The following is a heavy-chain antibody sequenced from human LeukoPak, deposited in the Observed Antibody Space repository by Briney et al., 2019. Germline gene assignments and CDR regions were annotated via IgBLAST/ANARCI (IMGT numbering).Heavy chain of an antibody. J-gene: IGHJ4*01. CDR3: ARGVGYGDSRHYDH. V-gene: IGHV4-59*01. D-gene: IGHD4-17*01. CDR2: IYNYGST. CDR1: GAATTSNY. Sequence: PWETLSLTCTVSGAATTSNYWAWIRQSPEKGLEWIGYIYNYGSTKYEPSLKSRVSISEDTAKNQFSLSLKSVTAADTAVYYCARGVGYGDSRHYDHWGHGILVTASS.